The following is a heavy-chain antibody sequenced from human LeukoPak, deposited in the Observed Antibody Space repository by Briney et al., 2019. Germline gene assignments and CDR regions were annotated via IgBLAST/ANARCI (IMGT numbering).Heavy chain of an antibody. Sequence: PGRSLRLSCAASGFAFNTYAMHWVRQAPGQGLEWVALIWHDGSHKFYSNSVRGQFTISRGNSKNTVSLQMNNLRPEDTAVYYCARKIFGSGSYPDFWGQGTLVTVSS. V-gene: IGHV3-33*01. CDR2: IWHDGSHK. D-gene: IGHD3-10*01. CDR3: ARKIFGSGSYPDF. CDR1: GFAFNTYA. J-gene: IGHJ4*02.